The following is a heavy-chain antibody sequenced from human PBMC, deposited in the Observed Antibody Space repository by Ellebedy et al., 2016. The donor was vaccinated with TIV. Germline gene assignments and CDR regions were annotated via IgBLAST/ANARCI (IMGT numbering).Heavy chain of an antibody. V-gene: IGHV5-51*01. CDR3: ARHTTVTTGMDV. J-gene: IGHJ6*02. CDR2: IYPGDSDT. Sequence: GGSLRLXCKGSGNSFPTSWIGWVRQMPGKGLEWMGIIYPGDSDTRYSPSFQGQVTISADKSISTAYLQWSSLKASDTAMYYCARHTTVTTGMDVWGQGTTVTVSS. D-gene: IGHD4-17*01. CDR1: GNSFPTSW.